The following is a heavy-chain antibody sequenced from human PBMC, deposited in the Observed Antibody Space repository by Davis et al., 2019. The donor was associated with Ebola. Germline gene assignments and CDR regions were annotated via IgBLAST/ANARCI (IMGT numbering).Heavy chain of an antibody. J-gene: IGHJ6*02. Sequence: SETLSLTCAVYGGSFSGYYWSWIRQPPGKGLEWIGEINHSGSTNYNPSRKSRVTISVDTSKNQFSLKLSSVTAADTAVYYCARGAVVVVAATLYYYYGMDVWGQGTTVTVSS. V-gene: IGHV4-34*01. CDR2: INHSGST. CDR1: GGSFSGYY. D-gene: IGHD2-15*01. CDR3: ARGAVVVVAATLYYYYGMDV.